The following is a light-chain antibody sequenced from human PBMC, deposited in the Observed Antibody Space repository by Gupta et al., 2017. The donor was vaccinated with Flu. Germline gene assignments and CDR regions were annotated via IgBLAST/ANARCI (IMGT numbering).Light chain of an antibody. Sequence: DIQMTQSPSSLSASVGDRVTITCQASRDISNYLNWYQQKPTKAPKLLIYDASNLATGVPSRFSGSRSGTDFTFTISSLQPEDIATYYCQQYDNLRLTFGGGTKVEIK. CDR2: DAS. V-gene: IGKV1-33*01. J-gene: IGKJ4*01. CDR3: QQYDNLRLT. CDR1: RDISNY.